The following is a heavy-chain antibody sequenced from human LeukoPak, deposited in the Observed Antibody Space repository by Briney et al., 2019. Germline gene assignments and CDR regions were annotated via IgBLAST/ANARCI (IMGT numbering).Heavy chain of an antibody. CDR2: IYPGDSDT. CDR1: GFRFDIYW. D-gene: IGHD3-3*01. Sequence: GESLKISCQGSGFRFDIYWIGWVRQIPGKGLGWMGNIYPGDSDTRFSPSVQGQVTISADKSISTAYLQWSSLKASDTAMYYCARIIWSGYPNWFDPWGQGTLVTVSS. CDR3: ARIIWSGYPNWFDP. V-gene: IGHV5-51*01. J-gene: IGHJ5*02.